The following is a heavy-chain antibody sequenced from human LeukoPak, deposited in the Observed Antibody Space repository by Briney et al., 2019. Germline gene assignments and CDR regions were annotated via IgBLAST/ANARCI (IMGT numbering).Heavy chain of an antibody. CDR1: GFTFSSYG. CDR2: IWYDGSNK. J-gene: IGHJ4*02. V-gene: IGHV3-33*01. CDR3: ARDSDVGFGDGTFDY. D-gene: IGHD3-10*01. Sequence: SGGSLRLSCAASGFTFSSYGMHWVRQAPGKGLEWVAVIWYDGSNKYYADSAKGRFTISRDNSKNTLYLQMNSLRAEDTAVYYCARDSDVGFGDGTFDYWGQGTLVTVSS.